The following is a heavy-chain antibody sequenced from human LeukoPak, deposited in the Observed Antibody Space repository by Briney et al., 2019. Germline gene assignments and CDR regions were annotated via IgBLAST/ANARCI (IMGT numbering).Heavy chain of an antibody. Sequence: ASVKVSCKASGYTFTSYGISWVRQAPGRGLEWMGWISAYNGNTNYAQKLQGRVTMTTDTSTSTAYMELRSLRSDDTAVYYCATKLYDFWSAFDIWGQGTMVTVSS. CDR1: GYTFTSYG. D-gene: IGHD3-3*01. CDR2: ISAYNGNT. J-gene: IGHJ3*02. V-gene: IGHV1-18*01. CDR3: ATKLYDFWSAFDI.